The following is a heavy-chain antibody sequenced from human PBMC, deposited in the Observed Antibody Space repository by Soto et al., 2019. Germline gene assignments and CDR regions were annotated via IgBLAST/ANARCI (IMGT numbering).Heavy chain of an antibody. Sequence: EVQLVESEGGLVQPGGSLRLSCEASGFIFTTSDMSWVRQAPGKGLEWISSITITGDTTHYADSVKGRFSISRDNSRNTVYLQMNSLGGADPAVYYWAKGGGGDHGYWGQGTLVAVSS. CDR2: ITITGDTT. D-gene: IGHD2-21*02. CDR3: AKGGGGDHGY. V-gene: IGHV3-23*04. CDR1: GFIFTTSD. J-gene: IGHJ4*02.